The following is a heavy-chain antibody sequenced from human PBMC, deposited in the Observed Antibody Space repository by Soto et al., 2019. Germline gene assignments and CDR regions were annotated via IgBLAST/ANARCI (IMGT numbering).Heavy chain of an antibody. Sequence: SETLSLTCTVSGGSVSSGDYYWSWIRQPPGKGLEWIGYIYYSGSTYYNPSLKSRVTISVDTSKNQFSLKLSSVTAADTAVYYCACIFSGGYGYGFYYYGMDVWGQGTTVTVSS. D-gene: IGHD5-18*01. J-gene: IGHJ6*02. CDR1: GGSVSSGDYY. CDR2: IYYSGST. CDR3: ACIFSGGYGYGFYYYGMDV. V-gene: IGHV4-30-4*01.